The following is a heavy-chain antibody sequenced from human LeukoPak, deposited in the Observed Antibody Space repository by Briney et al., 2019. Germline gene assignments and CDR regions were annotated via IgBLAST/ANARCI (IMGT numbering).Heavy chain of an antibody. CDR3: AKDPYVELDDYYDSSGPFDY. V-gene: IGHV3-23*01. CDR2: ISGSGGST. J-gene: IGHJ4*02. Sequence: GGSLRLSCAASGFTFSSYAMRWVRQAPGKGLEWVSAISGSGGSTYYADSVKGRFTISRDNSKNTLYLQMNSLRAEDTAVYYSAKDPYVELDDYYDSSGPFDYWGQGTLVTVSS. D-gene: IGHD3-22*01. CDR1: GFTFSSYA.